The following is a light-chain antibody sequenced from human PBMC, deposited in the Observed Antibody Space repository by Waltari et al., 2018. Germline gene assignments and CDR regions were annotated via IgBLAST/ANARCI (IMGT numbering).Light chain of an antibody. Sequence: QSALTQPASVSGSPGQSITVSCSGTSSDIGVYHYVPWYQQYSGKAPRLIIYNCNSRPSGVSNRFSGSTSDNTASLTISGLQPEDEADYYCASYTKRSTLVFGGGTKLTVL. CDR1: SSDIGVYHY. CDR3: ASYTKRSTLV. V-gene: IGLV2-14*03. CDR2: NCN. J-gene: IGLJ2*01.